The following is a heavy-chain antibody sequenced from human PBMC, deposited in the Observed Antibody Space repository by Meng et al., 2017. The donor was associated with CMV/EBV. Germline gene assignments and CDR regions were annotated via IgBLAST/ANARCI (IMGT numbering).Heavy chain of an antibody. CDR2: IRYDGSNK. CDR3: AKDQGEVEYYYGSVEYTPDDYYFDY. Sequence: GSLKISCAASGFTFSSYGMHWVRQAPGKGLEWVAFIRYDGSNKYYADSVKGRFTISRDNSKNTLYLQMNSLRAEDTAVYYCAKDQGEVEYYYGSVEYTPDDYYFDYWGQGTLVTVSS. CDR1: GFTFSSYG. V-gene: IGHV3-30*02. J-gene: IGHJ4*02. D-gene: IGHD3-10*01.